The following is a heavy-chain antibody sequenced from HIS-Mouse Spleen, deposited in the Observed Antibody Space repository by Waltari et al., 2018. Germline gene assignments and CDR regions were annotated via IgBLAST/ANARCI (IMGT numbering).Heavy chain of an antibody. CDR1: GGTFSSYA. Sequence: QVQLVQSGAEVKKPGSSVKVSCKASGGTFSSYAISWVRQAPGQGLGWMGRTIPILGIATYAQKFQGRVTITADKSTSTAYMELSSLRSEDTAVYYCARDLSWNDDAFDIWGQGTMVTVSS. D-gene: IGHD1-1*01. CDR3: ARDLSWNDDAFDI. CDR2: TIPILGIA. V-gene: IGHV1-69*04. J-gene: IGHJ3*02.